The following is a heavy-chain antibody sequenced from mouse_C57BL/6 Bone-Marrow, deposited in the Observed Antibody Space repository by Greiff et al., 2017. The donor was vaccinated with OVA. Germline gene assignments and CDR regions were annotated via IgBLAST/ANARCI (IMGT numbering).Heavy chain of an antibody. D-gene: IGHD1-1*01. CDR3: ASDYYGSSWYFDV. Sequence: QVQLQQSGAELARPGASVKLSCKASGYTFTSYGISWVKQRTGQGLEWIGEIYPRSGNTYYNEKFKGKATLTADKSSSTAYMELRSLTSEDSAVYFCASDYYGSSWYFDVWGTGTTVTVSS. J-gene: IGHJ1*03. CDR1: GYTFTSYG. CDR2: IYPRSGNT. V-gene: IGHV1-81*01.